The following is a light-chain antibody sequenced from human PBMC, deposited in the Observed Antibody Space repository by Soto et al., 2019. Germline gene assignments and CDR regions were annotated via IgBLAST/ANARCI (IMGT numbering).Light chain of an antibody. V-gene: IGKV3-15*01. CDR3: QQYNNWPPMST. CDR2: GTS. CDR1: QSVGRN. Sequence: EIVMTQSPDTLSVSPGERATLSCRASQSVGRNVAWSQQRPGQAPRLLIHGTSTRAADIPARFSGSVSGTEFTLTINSLQPEDFVIYYCQQYNNWPPMSTFGQGTKLEMK. J-gene: IGKJ2*01.